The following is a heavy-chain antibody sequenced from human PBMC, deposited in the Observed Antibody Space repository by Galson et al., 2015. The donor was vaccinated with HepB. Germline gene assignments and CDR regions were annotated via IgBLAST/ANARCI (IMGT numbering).Heavy chain of an antibody. CDR3: ARGRDYDFWSGYFY. D-gene: IGHD3-3*01. V-gene: IGHV3-53*01. J-gene: IGHJ4*02. Sequence: SLRLSCAASGFTVSSNYMSWVRQAPGKGLEWVSVIYSGGSTYYADSVKGRFTISRDNSKNTLYLQMNSLRTEDTAVYYCARGRDYDFWSGYFYWGQGTLVTVSS. CDR1: GFTVSSNY. CDR2: IYSGGST.